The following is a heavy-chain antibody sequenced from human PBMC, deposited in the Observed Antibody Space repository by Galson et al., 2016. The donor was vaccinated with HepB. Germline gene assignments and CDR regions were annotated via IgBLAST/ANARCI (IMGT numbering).Heavy chain of an antibody. CDR2: INTNTGNP. Sequence: SVKVSCKASGYAFTSYAVNWVRQAPGQGLEWMGWINTNTGNPTYAQGFTGRFVFSLDTSVSTAYLQISSLEAEDTAVYYCASRYCTSTNCCSRSLDAYDFWGQGTMVTVSS. D-gene: IGHD2-2*01. CDR3: ASRYCTSTNCCSRSLDAYDF. CDR1: GYAFTSYA. J-gene: IGHJ3*01. V-gene: IGHV7-4-1*02.